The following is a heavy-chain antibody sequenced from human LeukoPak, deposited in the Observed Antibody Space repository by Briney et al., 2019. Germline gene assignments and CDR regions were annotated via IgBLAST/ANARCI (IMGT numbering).Heavy chain of an antibody. CDR3: ARARYCSGGSCRPPGWFDP. CDR2: ISAYNGNT. V-gene: IGHV1-18*04. J-gene: IGHJ5*02. D-gene: IGHD2-15*01. CDR1: GYTFTSYG. Sequence: GASVKVSCKASGYTFTSYGISWVRQAPGQGLEWMGWISAYNGNTNYAQKLQGRVIMTTDTSTSTAYMELRSLRSDDTAVYYCARARYCSGGSCRPPGWFDPWGQGTLVTVSS.